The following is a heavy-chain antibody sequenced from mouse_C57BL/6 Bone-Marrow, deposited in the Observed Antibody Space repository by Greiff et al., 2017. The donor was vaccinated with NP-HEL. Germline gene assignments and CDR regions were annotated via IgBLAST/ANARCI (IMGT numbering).Heavy chain of an antibody. D-gene: IGHD2-2*01. CDR1: GYTFTDYY. CDR3: VGYTFAY. CDR2: IYPGSGNT. J-gene: IGHJ3*01. V-gene: IGHV1-76*01. Sequence: VQGVESGAELVRPGASVKLSCKASGYTFTDYYINWVKQRPGQGLEWIARIYPGSGNTYYNEKFKGKATLTAEKSSSTAYMQLSSLTSEDSAVYFCVGYTFAYWGQGTLVTVSA.